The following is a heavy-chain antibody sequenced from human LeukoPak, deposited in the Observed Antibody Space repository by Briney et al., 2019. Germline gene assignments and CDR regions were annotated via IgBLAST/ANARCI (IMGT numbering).Heavy chain of an antibody. J-gene: IGHJ4*02. Sequence: ASVKVSCKVSGYTLTELSMHWVRQAPGKGLEWMGGFDPEDGETIYAQKFQGRVTMTEDTSTDTAYMELSSLRSEDTAVYYCATPPLRYFDWLLPDYWGQGTLVTVSS. CDR2: FDPEDGET. D-gene: IGHD3-9*01. CDR1: GYTLTELS. CDR3: ATPPLRYFDWLLPDY. V-gene: IGHV1-24*01.